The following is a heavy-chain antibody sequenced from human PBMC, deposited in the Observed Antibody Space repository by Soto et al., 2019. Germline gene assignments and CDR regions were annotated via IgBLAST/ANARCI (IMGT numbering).Heavy chain of an antibody. J-gene: IGHJ5*02. Sequence: PSETLSLTCAVYGGSFSGYYWSWIRQPPGKGLEWIGEINHSGSTNYNPSLKSRVTISVDTSKNQFSLKLSSVTAADTAVYYCARRSQQQLVRGVNWFDPWGQGTLVTVSS. CDR2: INHSGST. D-gene: IGHD6-13*01. V-gene: IGHV4-34*01. CDR3: ARRSQQQLVRGVNWFDP. CDR1: GGSFSGYY.